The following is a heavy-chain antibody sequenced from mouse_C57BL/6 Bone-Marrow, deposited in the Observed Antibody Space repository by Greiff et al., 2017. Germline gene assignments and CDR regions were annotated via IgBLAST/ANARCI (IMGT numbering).Heavy chain of an antibody. V-gene: IGHV1-85*01. CDR1: GYTFTSYD. CDR3: ARLKGDGSSGDWYFDM. Sequence: VHLVESGPELVKPGASVKLSCKASGYTFTSYDINWVKQRPGQGLEWIGWIYPRDGSTKYNEKFKGKATLTVDTSYSTAYMELHSLTFEDSAVYFCARLKGDGSSGDWYFDMWGTGNTVTVSS. CDR2: IYPRDGST. J-gene: IGHJ1*03. D-gene: IGHD1-1*01.